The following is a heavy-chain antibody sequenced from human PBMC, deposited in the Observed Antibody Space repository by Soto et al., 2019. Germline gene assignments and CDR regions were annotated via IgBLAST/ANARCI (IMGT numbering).Heavy chain of an antibody. D-gene: IGHD3-22*01. CDR3: AKDRIGYYDSSALSTGVPGDY. CDR2: ISYDGSNK. J-gene: IGHJ4*02. V-gene: IGHV3-30*18. Sequence: GGSLRLSCAASGFTFSSYGMHWVRQAPGKGLEWVAVISYDGSNKYYADSVKGRFTISRDNSKNTLYLQMNSLRAEDTAVYYCAKDRIGYYDSSALSTGVPGDYWGQGTLVTVSS. CDR1: GFTFSSYG.